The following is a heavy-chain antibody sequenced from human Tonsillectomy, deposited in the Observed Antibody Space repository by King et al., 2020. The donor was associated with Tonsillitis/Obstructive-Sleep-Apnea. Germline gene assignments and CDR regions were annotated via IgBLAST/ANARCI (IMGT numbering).Heavy chain of an antibody. CDR3: ASATYYYDSSGYKAVWFDP. D-gene: IGHD3-22*01. CDR2: INHSGST. Sequence: VQLQQWGAGLLKPSETLSLTCAVYGGSFSSYYWSWIRQPPGKGLEWIGEINHSGSTNYNPSLKSRVTISVDTSKNQFSLKLSSVTAADTAVYYCASATYYYDSSGYKAVWFDPWGQGTLVTVSS. CDR1: GGSFSSYY. J-gene: IGHJ5*02. V-gene: IGHV4-34*01.